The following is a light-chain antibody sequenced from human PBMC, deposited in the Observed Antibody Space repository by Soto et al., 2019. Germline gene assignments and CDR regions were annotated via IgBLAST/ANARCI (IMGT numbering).Light chain of an antibody. J-gene: IGLJ1*01. CDR2: DVS. CDR1: SSDVGGYNY. CDR3: CSYAGSYTIV. V-gene: IGLV2-11*01. Sequence: QSALTQPRSVSGSPGQSVTISCTGTSSDVGGYNYVSWYQQHPGKAPKLMIYDVSKRPSGVPDRFSGSKSGNTASLTISGLHAEDEADYYCCSYAGSYTIVFGTGTKVTVL.